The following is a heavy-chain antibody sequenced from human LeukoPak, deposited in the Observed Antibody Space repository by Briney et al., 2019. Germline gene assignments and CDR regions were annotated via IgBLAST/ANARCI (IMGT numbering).Heavy chain of an antibody. CDR2: IYHSGST. J-gene: IGHJ4*02. V-gene: IGHV4-30-2*01. CDR1: GGSISSGGYS. CDR3: AREDPYCSGGSCYNY. Sequence: SETLSLTCAVSGGSISSGGYSWSWIRQPPGKGLEWIGYIYHSGSTYYNPSLKSRVTISVDTSQNQFSLKLSSVTAADTAVYYCAREDPYCSGGSCYNYWGQGTLVTVSS. D-gene: IGHD2-15*01.